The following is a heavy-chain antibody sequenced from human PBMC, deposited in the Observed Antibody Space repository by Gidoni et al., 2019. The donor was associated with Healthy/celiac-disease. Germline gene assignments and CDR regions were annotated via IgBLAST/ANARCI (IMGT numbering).Heavy chain of an antibody. D-gene: IGHD3-10*01. CDR2: IYYSGST. V-gene: IGHV4-59*01. CDR3: ARDVGANNWFDP. J-gene: IGHJ5*02. Sequence: QVQLQESGPGLVKPSETLSLTCTVSGGSISSYYWSWIRQPPGKGLEWIGYIYYSGSTNYNPSLKSRVTISVDTSKNQFSLKLSSVTAADTAVYYCARDVGANNWFDPWGQGTLVTVSS. CDR1: GGSISSYY.